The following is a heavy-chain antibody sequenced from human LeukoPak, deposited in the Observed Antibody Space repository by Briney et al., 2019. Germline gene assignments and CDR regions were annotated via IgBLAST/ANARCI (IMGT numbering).Heavy chain of an antibody. J-gene: IGHJ3*02. CDR2: FDPEDGET. CDR1: GYTLTELS. D-gene: IGHD2-21*02. V-gene: IGHV1-24*01. CDR3: ATEPLGGGDLPKDI. Sequence: ASVKVSCKVSGYTLTELSMHWVRQAPGKGLEWMGGFDPEDGETIYAQKFQGRVTMTEDTSTDTAYMELSSLRSEDTAVYYCATEPLGGGDLPKDIWGQGTMVTVSS.